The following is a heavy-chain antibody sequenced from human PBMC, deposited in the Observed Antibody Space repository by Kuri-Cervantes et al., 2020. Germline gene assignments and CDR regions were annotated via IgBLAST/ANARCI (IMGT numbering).Heavy chain of an antibody. J-gene: IGHJ6*02. CDR3: ARAHRMGNYYYYGMDV. Sequence: ESLKISCEASGFTFTSYWMHWVRQAPGKGLVWVSHIKSDGSSTRYADSAKGRFTISRDNAKNTLYLQMNSLRAEDTAVYYCARAHRMGNYYYYGMDVWGQGTTVTVSS. D-gene: IGHD5-24*01. CDR2: IKSDGSST. V-gene: IGHV3-74*01. CDR1: GFTFTSYW.